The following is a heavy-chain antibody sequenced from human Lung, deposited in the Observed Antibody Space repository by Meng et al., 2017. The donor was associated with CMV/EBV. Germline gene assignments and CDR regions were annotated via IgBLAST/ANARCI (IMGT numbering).Heavy chain of an antibody. D-gene: IGHD2-2*01. CDR1: SDSLTHYF. CDR2: LYPDGST. V-gene: IGHV4-4*07. J-gene: IGHJ4*02. Sequence: GHIQRARPISEKSWEPMSVTCTVSSDSLTHYFWSWARKPAGKGLEWIGRLYPDGSTDYNPSLSSRLTLSLDTSKIRFSLKLRSVTAADTAIYYCARTPVRFCNTHMCYAFDYWGQGALVTVSS. CDR3: ARTPVRFCNTHMCYAFDY.